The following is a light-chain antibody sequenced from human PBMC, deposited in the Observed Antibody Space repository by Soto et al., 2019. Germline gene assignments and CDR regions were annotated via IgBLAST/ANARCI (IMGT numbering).Light chain of an antibody. CDR2: AVS. J-gene: IGKJ1*01. Sequence: EIVMTQSPATLSVSPGERATLSCRASQSLSSSSVAWYRQRPGQAPRLLIYAVSSRAIDTPDRFSGSGSGTDFTLTISRLEPEDFAVYYCQHFGDSVWTFGQGTKVDIK. V-gene: IGKV3-20*01. CDR1: QSLSSSS. CDR3: QHFGDSVWT.